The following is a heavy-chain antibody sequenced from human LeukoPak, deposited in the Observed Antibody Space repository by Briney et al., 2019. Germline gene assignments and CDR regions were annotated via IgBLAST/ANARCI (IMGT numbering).Heavy chain of an antibody. CDR3: AKDMGIDP. CDR1: GFSVSNNY. CDR2: IYTSGTT. J-gene: IGHJ5*02. V-gene: IGHV3-53*01. Sequence: PGGSLRLSCAAAGFSVSNNYMNWVRQAPGKGLQWVAVIYTSGTTKSADSVKGGFTVSRDTSKNTVFLQMNGLRLEDTAVYYCAKDMGIDPWGQGTLVTVFS. D-gene: IGHD2-15*01.